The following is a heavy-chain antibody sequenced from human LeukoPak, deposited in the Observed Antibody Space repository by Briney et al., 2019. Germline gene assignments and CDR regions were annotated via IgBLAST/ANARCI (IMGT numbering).Heavy chain of an antibody. CDR1: GFTFSSYG. D-gene: IGHD3-10*01. CDR2: ISSSSSYI. J-gene: IGHJ4*02. V-gene: IGHV3-21*01. CDR3: ASRDYYYGSGSYYLDDY. Sequence: GRSLRLSCAASGFTFSSYGMHWVRQAPGKGLEWVSSISSSSSYIYYADSVKGRFTISRDNAKNSLYLQMNSLRAEDTAVYYCASRDYYYGSGSYYLDDYWGQGTLVTVSS.